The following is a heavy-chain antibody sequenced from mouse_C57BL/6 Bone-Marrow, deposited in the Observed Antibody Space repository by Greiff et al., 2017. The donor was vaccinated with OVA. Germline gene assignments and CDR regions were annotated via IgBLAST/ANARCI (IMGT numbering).Heavy chain of an antibody. Sequence: EVKLVESGGGLVQSGRSLRLSCATSGFTFSDFYMEWVRQAPGKGLEWIAASRNKANDYTTEYSASVKGRFIVSRDTSQSILYLQMNALRAEDTAIYYCARGNWLYWYFDVWGTGTTVTVSS. CDR1: GFTFSDFY. V-gene: IGHV7-1*01. J-gene: IGHJ1*03. CDR2: SRNKANDYTT. CDR3: ARGNWLYWYFDV. D-gene: IGHD4-1*01.